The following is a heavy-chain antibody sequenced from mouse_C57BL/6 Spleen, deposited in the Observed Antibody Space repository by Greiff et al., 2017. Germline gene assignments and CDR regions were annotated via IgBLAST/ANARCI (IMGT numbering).Heavy chain of an antibody. CDR2: ISGGGGNT. J-gene: IGHJ3*01. V-gene: IGHV5-9*01. Sequence: EVKLVESGGGLVKPGGSLKLSCAASGFTFSSYTMSWVRQTPEKRLEWVATISGGGGNTYYPDSVKGRFTISRDNAKNTLYLQMSSLRSEDTALYYCARRYDYFSWFAYWGQGTLVTVSA. CDR1: GFTFSSYT. D-gene: IGHD2-4*01. CDR3: ARRYDYFSWFAY.